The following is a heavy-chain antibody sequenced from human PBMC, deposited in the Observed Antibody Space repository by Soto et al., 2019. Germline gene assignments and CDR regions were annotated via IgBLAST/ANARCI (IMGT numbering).Heavy chain of an antibody. CDR1: GGSISSSSNS. D-gene: IGHD1-26*01. V-gene: IGHV4-39*01. CDR3: ARPSGSYLYYFDY. Sequence: PSETLSLTCSVSGGSISSSSNSWGWIRQPPGKGLEWIGTIYFSASKHYNPSLKGRVTISADTSNNQFSLKLTSVTAADTAVYYCARPSGSYLYYFDYWGQGTLVTVSS. J-gene: IGHJ4*02. CDR2: IYFSASK.